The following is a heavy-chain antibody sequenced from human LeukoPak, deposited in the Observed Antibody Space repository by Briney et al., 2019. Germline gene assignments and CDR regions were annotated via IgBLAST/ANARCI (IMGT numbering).Heavy chain of an antibody. Sequence: GGSLRLSCAASGFTFDDYAMHWVRQAPGKGLEWVSGISWNSGSIGYADSVKGRFTISRDNAKNSLYLQMNSLRAEDTAVYYCARGFAARYCSGGGCYSDWGQGTLVTVSS. CDR3: ARGFAARYCSGGGCYSD. CDR2: ISWNSGSI. V-gene: IGHV3-9*01. CDR1: GFTFDDYA. D-gene: IGHD2-15*01. J-gene: IGHJ4*02.